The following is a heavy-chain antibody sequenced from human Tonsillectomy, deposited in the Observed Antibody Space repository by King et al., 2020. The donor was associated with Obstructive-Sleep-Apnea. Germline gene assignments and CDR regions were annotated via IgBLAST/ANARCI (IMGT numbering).Heavy chain of an antibody. V-gene: IGHV1-18*01. J-gene: IGHJ4*02. D-gene: IGHD2-2*01. CDR1: GYTFISYG. CDR2: ISGYNGKT. CDR3: ARAGDLGYCTSSTCYGPLDC. Sequence: VQLVQSGGEVKKPGASVKVSCKASGYTFISYGLSWVRQAPGQGLEWMGWISGYNGKTKYQQKFQGRVIMTTDTTTSTAYMELRSLRSDDTAVYYCARAGDLGYCTSSTCYGPLDCWAQGTLVSVSS.